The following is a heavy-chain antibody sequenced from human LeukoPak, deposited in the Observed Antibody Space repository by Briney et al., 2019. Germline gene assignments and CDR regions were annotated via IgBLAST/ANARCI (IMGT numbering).Heavy chain of an antibody. Sequence: ASVKVSCKASGGTFRSYAISWVRQAPGQGLEWMGGIIPIFGTANYAQKFQGRVTITADESTSTAYMELSSLRSEDTAVYYCARDPVTVTPNTYYYGMDVWGQGTTVTVSS. CDR2: IIPIFGTA. CDR3: ARDPVTVTPNTYYYGMDV. D-gene: IGHD4-11*01. V-gene: IGHV1-69*13. J-gene: IGHJ6*02. CDR1: GGTFRSYA.